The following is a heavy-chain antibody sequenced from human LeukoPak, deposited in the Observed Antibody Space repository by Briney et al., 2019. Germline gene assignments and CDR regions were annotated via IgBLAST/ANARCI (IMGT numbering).Heavy chain of an antibody. V-gene: IGHV4-59*01. CDR2: IYYSGST. D-gene: IGHD6-19*01. CDR3: ARDQWWQLIAVAITSYFDC. Sequence: ASETLSLTCTVSGGSISSYYWSWIRQPPGKGLEWIGYIYYSGSTNYNPSLKSRVTISVDTSKNQFSLRLSSVTPADTAVYYCARDQWWQLIAVAITSYFDCWGQGTLVTVSS. J-gene: IGHJ4*02. CDR1: GGSISSYY.